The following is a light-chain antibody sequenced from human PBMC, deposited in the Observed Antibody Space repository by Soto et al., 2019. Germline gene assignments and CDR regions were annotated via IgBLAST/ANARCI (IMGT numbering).Light chain of an antibody. CDR2: AAS. CDR3: QQYYSYPAIT. J-gene: IGKJ5*01. CDR1: QSISSW. Sequence: DIQMTHSPSTLSASVGDIVTITCRASQSISSWLAWYQQKPGKAPKLLIYAASTLQSAVPSRFSGSGSGTDFTLTISCLQSEDFATYYCQQYYSYPAITFGQGTRLEIK. V-gene: IGKV1-5*01.